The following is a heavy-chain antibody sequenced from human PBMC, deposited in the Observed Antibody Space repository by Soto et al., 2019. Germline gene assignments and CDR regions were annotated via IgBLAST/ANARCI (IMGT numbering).Heavy chain of an antibody. D-gene: IGHD5-12*01. V-gene: IGHV3-9*01. CDR1: GLTFDNYG. J-gene: IGHJ4*02. CDR2: ISWNSGSI. CDR3: AKAVGDGYNLNYFDY. Sequence: PGGSLRLSSAASGLTFDNYGMHWVRQAPGKGLEWVSGISWNSGSIGYADSVKGRFTISRDNAKNSLYLQMNSLRAEDTALYYCAKAVGDGYNLNYFDYWGQGTLVTVSS.